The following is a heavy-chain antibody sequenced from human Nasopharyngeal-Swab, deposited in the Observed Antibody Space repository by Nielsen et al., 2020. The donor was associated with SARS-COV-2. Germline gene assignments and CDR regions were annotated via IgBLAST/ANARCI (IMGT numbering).Heavy chain of an antibody. V-gene: IGHV1-24*01. Sequence: ASVKVSCKVPGYTLTELSMHWVRQAPGKGLEWMGGFDPEDGETIYAQKFQGRVTMTEDTSTDTAYMELSSLRSEDTAVYYGAASGSYAFDYWGQGTLVTVSS. CDR1: GYTLTELS. CDR2: FDPEDGET. CDR3: AASGSYAFDY. D-gene: IGHD1-26*01. J-gene: IGHJ4*02.